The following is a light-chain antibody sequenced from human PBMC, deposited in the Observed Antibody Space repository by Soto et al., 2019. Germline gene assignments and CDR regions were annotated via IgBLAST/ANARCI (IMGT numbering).Light chain of an antibody. Sequence: QPVLTQPPSVSGAPGQRVTISCTGSTSNFGAGYDVNWYQQLPGTAPKLLIYANSDRPSGVPDRFSGSKSGNTASLTISGLQAEDEAYYYCSSFTNSGTVVFGGGTKLTVL. CDR3: SSFTNSGTVV. CDR2: ANS. J-gene: IGLJ2*01. V-gene: IGLV1-40*01. CDR1: TSNFGAGYD.